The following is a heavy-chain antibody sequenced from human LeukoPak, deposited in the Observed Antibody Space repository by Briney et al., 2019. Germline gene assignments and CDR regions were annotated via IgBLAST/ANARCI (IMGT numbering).Heavy chain of an antibody. V-gene: IGHV3-21*01. CDR2: ISSSSDYI. CDR1: GFTFSSYS. CDR3: ARGGSEIFGESIPYYYYGMDV. Sequence: GGSLRLSCAASGFTFSSYSMNCVRQAPGKGLEWVSSISSSSDYIYYADSVKGRFTVSRDNAKNSLNLQMNSLRAEDTALYYCARGGSEIFGESIPYYYYGMDVWGQGTTVTVSS. D-gene: IGHD3-3*01. J-gene: IGHJ6*01.